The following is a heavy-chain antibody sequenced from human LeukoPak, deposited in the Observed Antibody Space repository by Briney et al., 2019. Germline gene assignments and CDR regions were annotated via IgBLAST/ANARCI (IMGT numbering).Heavy chain of an antibody. V-gene: IGHV4-4*07. CDR1: SVSIGTFY. Sequence: PSETLSLTCTVSSVSIGTFYWIWVRQPAGKGLEWIGHVYTTGSTAYNPSLKSGVTISLDKSRNEFSLRLTSVTAADTAVYYCARGNLYESRALLDFWGQGTLVT. CDR3: ARGNLYESRALLDF. J-gene: IGHJ4*02. CDR2: VYTTGST. D-gene: IGHD3-22*01.